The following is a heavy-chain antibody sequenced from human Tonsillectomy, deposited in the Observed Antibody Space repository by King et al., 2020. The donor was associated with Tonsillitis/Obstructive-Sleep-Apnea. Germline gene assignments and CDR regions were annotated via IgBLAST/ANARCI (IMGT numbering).Heavy chain of an antibody. CDR3: ATDPGDCGAGRGHLDL. V-gene: IGHV3-30*04. D-gene: IGHD3-10*01. Sequence: VQLVESGGGVVQPGRSLRLSCAPSGFTFSSYAMHWVRQAPGKGLEWVAVISYDGSNKYNADSVKGRFTISRDNSKNTLYLQMNSLKVEDTAVYYCATDPGDCGAGRGHLDLWGQGTLVTVSS. J-gene: IGHJ5*02. CDR1: GFTFSSYA. CDR2: ISYDGSNK.